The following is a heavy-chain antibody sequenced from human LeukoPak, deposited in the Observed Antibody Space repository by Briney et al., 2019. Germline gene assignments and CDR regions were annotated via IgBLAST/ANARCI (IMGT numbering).Heavy chain of an antibody. CDR2: IYFSGST. CDR3: ARQRADYYYYYMDV. V-gene: IGHV4-39*01. J-gene: IGHJ6*03. CDR1: SGSISGTNSY. Sequence: PSETLSLTCIVSSGSISGTNSYWAWIRQPAGKGLEWIGSIYFSGSTFYKSSLESRLNMSVDMSKNQFSLKVRSATAADTAVYYCARQRADYYYYYMDVWGKGTTVTVSS.